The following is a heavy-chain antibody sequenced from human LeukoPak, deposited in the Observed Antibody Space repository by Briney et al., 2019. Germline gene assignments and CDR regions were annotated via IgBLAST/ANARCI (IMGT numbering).Heavy chain of an antibody. CDR3: ASQDSNNAFEI. CDR2: IKKDGSEK. J-gene: IGHJ3*02. D-gene: IGHD3-22*01. V-gene: IGHV3-7*01. Sequence: PGGSLRLSCAASGFSISTSWMAWVRQAPGKGLEWVANIKKDGSEKIYGDSVKGRLTISRDNAKSSLFLQMNSLRPEDTAVYYCASQDSNNAFEIWGQGTKVTVSS. CDR1: GFSISTSW.